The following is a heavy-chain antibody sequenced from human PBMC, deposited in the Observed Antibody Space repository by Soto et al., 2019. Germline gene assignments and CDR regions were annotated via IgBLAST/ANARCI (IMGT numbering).Heavy chain of an antibody. CDR1: GYMFTTYG. V-gene: IGHV1-18*01. D-gene: IGHD2-2*01. J-gene: IGHJ5*02. CDR3: ARQGCLGTNCYSNWLDP. Sequence: QGQLVQSGPEVREPGASVKVSCKASGYMFTTYGVTWVRQAPGQRLEWMGRIATYNYKTVYAQRFQDRVTITIDIPSTTAYLEETSLRSDDTAVYYCARQGCLGTNCYSNWLDPWGQGTLVTVAS. CDR2: IATYNYKT.